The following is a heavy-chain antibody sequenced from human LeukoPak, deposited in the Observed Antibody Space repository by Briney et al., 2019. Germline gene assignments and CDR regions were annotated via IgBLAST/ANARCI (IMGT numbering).Heavy chain of an antibody. CDR1: GGSISSYY. Sequence: PSETLSLTCTVSGGSISSYYWSWIRQPPGEGLEWIGYIYYSGSTNYNPSLKSRVTISVDTSKNQFSLKLSSVTAADTAVYYCARELDDSSGYYDYWGQGTLVTVSS. CDR3: ARELDDSSGYYDY. CDR2: IYYSGST. J-gene: IGHJ4*02. V-gene: IGHV4-59*01. D-gene: IGHD3-22*01.